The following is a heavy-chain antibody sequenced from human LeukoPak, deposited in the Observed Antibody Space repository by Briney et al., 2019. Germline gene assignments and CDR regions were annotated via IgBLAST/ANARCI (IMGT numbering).Heavy chain of an antibody. D-gene: IGHD1-26*01. CDR3: ARGDSGSYYFDY. CDR2: ISSSGSTI. V-gene: IGHV3-48*03. J-gene: IGHJ4*02. Sequence: QPGGSLRLSCAASGFTFRSYEMNWVRQAPGKGLEWVSYISSSGSTIYYAVSVKGRFTISRDNAKNSLYLQMNSLRAEDTAVYYCARGDSGSYYFDYWGQGTLVTVSS. CDR1: GFTFRSYE.